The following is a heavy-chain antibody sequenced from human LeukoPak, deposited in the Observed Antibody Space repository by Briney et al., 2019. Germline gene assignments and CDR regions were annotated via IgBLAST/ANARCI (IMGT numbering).Heavy chain of an antibody. D-gene: IGHD2-15*01. CDR1: GYSISGGYY. J-gene: IGHJ4*02. CDR3: ARAESGGDFDY. V-gene: IGHV4-38-2*01. CDR2: IYHSGST. Sequence: SETLSLTCAVSGYSISGGYYWGWIRQPPGKGLEWIGSIYHSGSTYYNPSLKSRVTISVDTSKNQFSLKLSSVTAADTAVYYCARAESGGDFDYWGQGTLVTASS.